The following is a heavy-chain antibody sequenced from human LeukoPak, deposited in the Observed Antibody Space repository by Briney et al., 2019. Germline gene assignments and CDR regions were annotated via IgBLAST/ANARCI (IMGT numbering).Heavy chain of an antibody. CDR1: GFTFSSYS. Sequence: PGGSLRLSCAASGFTFSSYSMNWVRQAPGKGLEWVSSISSSSSYIYYADSVKGRFAISRDNARNSLYLQMNSLRAEDTAVYYCARDAVYGDYAGGNYYYYGMDVWGQGTTVTVSS. CDR2: ISSSSSYI. V-gene: IGHV3-21*01. D-gene: IGHD4-17*01. CDR3: ARDAVYGDYAGGNYYYYGMDV. J-gene: IGHJ6*02.